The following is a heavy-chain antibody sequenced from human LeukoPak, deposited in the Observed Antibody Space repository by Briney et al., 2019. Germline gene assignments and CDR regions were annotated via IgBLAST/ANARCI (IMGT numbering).Heavy chain of an antibody. CDR1: GFTFSGSA. Sequence: GGSLRLSCAASGFTFSGSAMHWVSQASGKGLEWVGRIRSKANSYATAYAASVKGRFTISRDDSKNTAYLQMNSLKTEDTAVYYCTRSGEVYDFWSGYYDAFDIWGQGTMVTVS. D-gene: IGHD3-3*01. CDR2: IRSKANSYAT. J-gene: IGHJ3*02. V-gene: IGHV3-73*01. CDR3: TRSGEVYDFWSGYYDAFDI.